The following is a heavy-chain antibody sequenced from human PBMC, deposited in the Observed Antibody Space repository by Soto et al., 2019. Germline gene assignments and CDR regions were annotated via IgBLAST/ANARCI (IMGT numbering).Heavy chain of an antibody. V-gene: IGHV1-18*01. D-gene: IGHD3-3*01. CDR3: ARGPLRLRFLEWLPNNWFDP. CDR1: GYTFTSYG. Sequence: GASVKVSCKASGYTFTSYGISWVRQAPGQGLEWMGWISAYNGNTNYAQKLQGRVTMTTDTSTSTAYMELRSLRSDDTAVCYCARGPLRLRFLEWLPNNWFDPWGQGTLVTVSS. J-gene: IGHJ5*02. CDR2: ISAYNGNT.